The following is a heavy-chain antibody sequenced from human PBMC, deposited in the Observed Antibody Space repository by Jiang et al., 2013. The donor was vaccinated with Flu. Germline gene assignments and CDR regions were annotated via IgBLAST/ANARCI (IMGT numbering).Heavy chain of an antibody. CDR1: GFTFSSYA. Sequence: EVQLVESGGGLVQPGGSLRLSCAASGFTFSSYAMSWVRQAPGKGLEWVSAISGSGGSTYYADSVKGRFTISRDNSKNTLYLQMNSLRAEDTAVYYCAKDGNRITMIVVVIQGWFDPWGQGTLVTVSS. D-gene: IGHD3-22*01. CDR3: AKDGNRITMIVVVIQGWFDP. V-gene: IGHV3-23*04. CDR2: ISGSGGST. J-gene: IGHJ5*02.